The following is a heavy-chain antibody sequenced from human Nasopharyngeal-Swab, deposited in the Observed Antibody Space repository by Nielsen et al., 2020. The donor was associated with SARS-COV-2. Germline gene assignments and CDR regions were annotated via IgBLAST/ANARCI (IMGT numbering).Heavy chain of an antibody. CDR2: IKQDGSEK. CDR3: ARALTTVVTYYYYYMDV. D-gene: IGHD4-23*01. V-gene: IGHV3-7*01. J-gene: IGHJ6*03. CDR1: GFTFSSYW. Sequence: GESLKISCAASGFTFSSYWMSWVRQAPGKGLEWVANIKQDGSEKYYVDSVKGRFTISRDNAKNSLYLQMNSLRAEDTAVYYRARALTTVVTYYYYYMDVWGKGTTVTVSS.